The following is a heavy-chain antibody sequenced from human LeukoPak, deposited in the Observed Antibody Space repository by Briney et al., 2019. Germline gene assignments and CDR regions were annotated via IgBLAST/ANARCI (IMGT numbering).Heavy chain of an antibody. CDR1: GSTVSSYA. J-gene: IGHJ6*03. CDR2: ISSNGGST. CDR3: VSGYCSGGRCYSRDA. D-gene: IGHD2-15*01. Sequence: GGSLRLSCSASGSTVSSYAMYWVRQAPGKGLEYISAISSNGGSTYYADSVKGRFTISRDNSKNTLYLQMSSLRAEDTAVYYCVSGYCSGGRCYSRDAWGQGNTVTVSS. V-gene: IGHV3-64D*06.